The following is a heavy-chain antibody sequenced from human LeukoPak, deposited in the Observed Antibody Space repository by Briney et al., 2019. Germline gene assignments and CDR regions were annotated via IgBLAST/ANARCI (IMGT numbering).Heavy chain of an antibody. V-gene: IGHV4-34*01. Sequence: SETLSLTCAVYGGSFSGYYWSWIRQPPGKGLEWIGEINHSGSTNYNPSLKSRVTISVDTSKNQFSLKLSSVTAADTAVYYCARVPWCSGGSCYSNWFDPWGQGTLVTVSS. CDR3: ARVPWCSGGSCYSNWFDP. J-gene: IGHJ5*02. CDR1: GGSFSGYY. CDR2: INHSGST. D-gene: IGHD2-15*01.